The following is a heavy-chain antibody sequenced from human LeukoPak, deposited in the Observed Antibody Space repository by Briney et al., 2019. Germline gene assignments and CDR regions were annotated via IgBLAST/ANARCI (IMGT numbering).Heavy chain of an antibody. V-gene: IGHV3-7*01. CDR3: AGPYYYDSTDFDY. J-gene: IGHJ4*02. D-gene: IGHD3-22*01. CDR1: GFTFSSYW. CDR2: IKQDGGEK. Sequence: PGGSLRLSCAASGFTFSSYWMSWVRQAPGKGLEWVANIKQDGGEKDSVDSVKGRFTISRDNAKNSLYLQMNSLRAEDTAVYYCAGPYYYDSTDFDYWGQGTLVTVSS.